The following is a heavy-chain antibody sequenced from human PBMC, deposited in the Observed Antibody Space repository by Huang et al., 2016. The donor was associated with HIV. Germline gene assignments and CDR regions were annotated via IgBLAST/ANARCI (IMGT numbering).Heavy chain of an antibody. CDR3: ARGRFGETYNYYMDV. Sequence: QVQLVQSGAEVKKPGASVKVSCQASGYPFTTYDINWVRQATGQGREWMGYMNPKNGNTGYAKKFRGRVTFTRRTSRSTADMELTRLTSDDTAVYYCARGRFGETYNYYMDVWGNGTTVTVS. CDR1: GYPFTTYD. V-gene: IGHV1-8*03. J-gene: IGHJ6*03. D-gene: IGHD3-10*01. CDR2: MNPKNGNT.